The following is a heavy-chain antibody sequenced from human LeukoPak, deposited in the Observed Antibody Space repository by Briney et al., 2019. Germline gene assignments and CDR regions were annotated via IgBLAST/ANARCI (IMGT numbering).Heavy chain of an antibody. CDR3: ATETNGRHYDY. D-gene: IGHD1-14*01. CDR1: GLTFSTSG. V-gene: IGHV3-21*06. CDR2: IGPTGSDR. J-gene: IGHJ4*02. Sequence: TGGSLRLSCTASGLTFSTSGFNWVRQAPGKGLEWVASIGPTGSDRYYADSIKGRFTISKDNANNFLYLQMNSLRAEDTAVYYCATETNGRHYDYWSQGTLLTVSS.